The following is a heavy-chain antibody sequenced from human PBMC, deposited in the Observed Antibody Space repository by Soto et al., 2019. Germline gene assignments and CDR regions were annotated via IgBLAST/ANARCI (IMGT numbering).Heavy chain of an antibody. CDR2: IYYSGST. D-gene: IGHD1-26*01. Sequence: QLNLRESGPGLVKPSETLSLTCTVSGGSITSSSYYWGWIRQPPGKGLEWIGRIYYSGSTYYNPSLKSRVTISVDTSKNQFSLKLSSVTAADTAVYYCATQEVGGSYVYTFDPWGQGTLVTVSS. V-gene: IGHV4-39*01. CDR3: ATQEVGGSYVYTFDP. CDR1: GGSITSSSYY. J-gene: IGHJ5*02.